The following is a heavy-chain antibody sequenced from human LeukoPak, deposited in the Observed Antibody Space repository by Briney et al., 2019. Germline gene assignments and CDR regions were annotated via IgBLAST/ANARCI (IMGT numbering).Heavy chain of an antibody. CDR2: IYYSRST. J-gene: IGHJ4*02. D-gene: IGHD5-12*01. CDR1: GGSISSSSYY. Sequence: PSETLSLTCTVSGGSISSSSYYWGWIRQPPGKGLEWIGSIYYSRSTYYNPSLKSRVTISVDTSKNQFSLKLSSVTAADTAVYYCASWEGGYSGYDWGYWGQGTLVTVSS. CDR3: ASWEGGYSGYDWGY. V-gene: IGHV4-39*01.